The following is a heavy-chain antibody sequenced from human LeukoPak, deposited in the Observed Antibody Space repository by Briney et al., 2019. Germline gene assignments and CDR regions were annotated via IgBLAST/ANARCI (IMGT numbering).Heavy chain of an antibody. D-gene: IGHD3-3*01. CDR3: ARGFTISPRRLWFDP. V-gene: IGHV1-2*02. Sequence: GASVKVSCKASGYTFTGYYMHWVRQAPGQGLEWMGWINPNSGGTNYAQKFQGRVTMTRDTSISTAYMELSRLRSDDTAAYYCARGFTISPRRLWFDPWGQGTLVTVPS. CDR2: INPNSGGT. J-gene: IGHJ5*02. CDR1: GYTFTGYY.